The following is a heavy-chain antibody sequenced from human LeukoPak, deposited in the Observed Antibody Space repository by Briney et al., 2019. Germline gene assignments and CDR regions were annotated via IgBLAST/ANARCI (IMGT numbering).Heavy chain of an antibody. V-gene: IGHV4-59*01. CDR1: GGSISGYY. CDR3: ARRGGPRYCSGGSCYRDAFDI. Sequence: SETLSLTCTVSGGSISGYYWSWIRQPPGKGLECIGYIHYSGSTNYNPSLKSRVIISVDTSKNYLSLKLSSVTAADTAVYYCARRGGPRYCSGGSCYRDAFDIWGQGTMVTVSS. CDR2: IHYSGST. J-gene: IGHJ3*02. D-gene: IGHD2-15*01.